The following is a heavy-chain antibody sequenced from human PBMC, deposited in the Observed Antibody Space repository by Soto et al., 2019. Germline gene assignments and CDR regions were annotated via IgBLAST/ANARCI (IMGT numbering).Heavy chain of an antibody. J-gene: IGHJ3*02. D-gene: IGHD3-22*01. Sequence: SETLSLTCTVSGGSISSYYWSWIRQPPGKGLEWIGYIYYSGSTNYNPSLKSRVTISVDTSKNQFSLKLSSVTAADTAVYYYARSSSGYPPLGTFDIWGQGTMVTVSS. CDR2: IYYSGST. CDR3: ARSSSGYPPLGTFDI. CDR1: GGSISSYY. V-gene: IGHV4-59*01.